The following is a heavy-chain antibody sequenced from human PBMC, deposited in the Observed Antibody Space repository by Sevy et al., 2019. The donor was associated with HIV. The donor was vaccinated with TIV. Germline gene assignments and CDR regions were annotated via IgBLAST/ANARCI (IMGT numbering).Heavy chain of an antibody. V-gene: IGHV3-66*01. CDR1: GFTVNSNY. D-gene: IGHD5-18*01. Sequence: GGSLRLSCAASGFTVNSNYMSWVRQAPGMGLEGVSVIHSDDTTYHADSVKDRFTISKDNFKNTLYLHMSGLRAEDTAVYYCARGKSGYGYALNYWGQRTLVTVSS. CDR2: IHSDDTT. CDR3: ARGKSGYGYALNY. J-gene: IGHJ4*02.